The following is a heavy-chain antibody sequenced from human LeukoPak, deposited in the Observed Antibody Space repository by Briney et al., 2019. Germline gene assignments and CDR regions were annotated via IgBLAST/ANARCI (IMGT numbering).Heavy chain of an antibody. Sequence: GGSLRLSCAASGFTFSSYEMNWVRQAPGKGLEWVSYISSSGSTIYYADSVKGRFTISRDNAKNSLYLQMNSLRAEDTAVYYCASTTRGGTYYYMDVWGKGTTVTISS. V-gene: IGHV3-48*03. CDR1: GFTFSSYE. J-gene: IGHJ6*03. CDR3: ASTTRGGTYYYMDV. D-gene: IGHD1-1*01. CDR2: ISSSGSTI.